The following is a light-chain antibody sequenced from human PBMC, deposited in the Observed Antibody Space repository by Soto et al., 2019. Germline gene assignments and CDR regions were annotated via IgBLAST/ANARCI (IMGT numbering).Light chain of an antibody. J-gene: IGKJ1*01. Sequence: DIQMSQCSSSLSASVWKRVTITCGASQGISNYLAWYQQKPGKVPKLLIYAASTLQSGVPSRFSGSGSGTEFTLTISSLQPDDFATYYCQQYNSYFRTFGQGTKVDI. CDR3: QQYNSYFRT. CDR2: AAS. V-gene: IGKV1-27*01. CDR1: QGISNY.